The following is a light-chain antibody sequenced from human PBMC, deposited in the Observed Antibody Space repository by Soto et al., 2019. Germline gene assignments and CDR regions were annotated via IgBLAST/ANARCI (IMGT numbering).Light chain of an antibody. CDR1: QNIERY. CDR3: QQAASFPIT. CDR2: AAA. Sequence: DIQMTQSPSSLSASIGDTITISCRASQNIERYLNWYQKKEGRAPQLLMFAAANLESGVPSRFSGSGSGTDFTLTINSLQPEDFATYYCQQAASFPITFGQGTRLEIK. J-gene: IGKJ5*01. V-gene: IGKV1-39*01.